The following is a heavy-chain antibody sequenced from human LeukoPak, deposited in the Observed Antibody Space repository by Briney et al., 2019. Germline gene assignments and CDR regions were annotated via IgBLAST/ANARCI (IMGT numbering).Heavy chain of an antibody. V-gene: IGHV4-61*01. CDR3: AEASDWGRRYAFDI. J-gene: IGHJ3*02. Sequence: PSQTLSLTCTVSGGSISSGSYYWSWIRQTPGKGLEWIGYIYYSGSTNYNPSLKSRVTISVDTSKSQFSLTLTSVTAADTAVYYCAEASDWGRRYAFDIWGQGTMVTVSS. CDR2: IYYSGST. D-gene: IGHD7-27*01. CDR1: GGSISSGSYY.